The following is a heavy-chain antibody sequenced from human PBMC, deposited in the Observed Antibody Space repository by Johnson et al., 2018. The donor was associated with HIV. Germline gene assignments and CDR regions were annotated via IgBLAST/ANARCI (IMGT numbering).Heavy chain of an antibody. CDR3: ARQAAAGAFDI. Sequence: VQLVESGGGLVKPGGSLRLSCAASGFTFSDYYMSWVRQAPGKGLEWVANIKQDGSETHYGDSVKGRFTISRDNSKNTLYLQMNSLRAEDTAVYYCARQAAAGAFDIWGQGSMVTVSS. J-gene: IGHJ3*02. D-gene: IGHD6-13*01. V-gene: IGHV3-7*01. CDR2: IKQDGSET. CDR1: GFTFSDYY.